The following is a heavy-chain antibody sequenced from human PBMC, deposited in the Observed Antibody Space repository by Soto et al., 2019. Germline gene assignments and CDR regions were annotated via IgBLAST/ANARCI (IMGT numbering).Heavy chain of an antibody. D-gene: IGHD3-10*01. V-gene: IGHV3-21*01. CDR1: GFTLTTYT. Sequence: LRLSCEASGFTLTTYTMNWVRQASGKGLEWVSSITSSSGHIYYADSVKGRFTISRDNARNSLYLQMNSLRAEDTAVYYCVRERGLSSFYGMDVWGQGTTVTVSS. CDR3: VRERGLSSFYGMDV. J-gene: IGHJ6*02. CDR2: ITSSSGHI.